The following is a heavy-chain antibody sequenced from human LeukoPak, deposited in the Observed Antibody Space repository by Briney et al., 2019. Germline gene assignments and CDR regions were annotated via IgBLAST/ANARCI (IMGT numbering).Heavy chain of an antibody. CDR3: ARETPRRGETRDGYR. CDR2: IKEDGSET. Sequence: GGSLRLSCAASGFTFSNAWMSWVRQAPGKGLECLANIKEDGSETYYADSVKGRFTISRDNPKNLLFLQINSLRVEDTAVYYCARETPRRGETRDGYRWGQGTLVTVSS. CDR1: GFTFSNAW. D-gene: IGHD5-24*01. V-gene: IGHV3-7*01. J-gene: IGHJ4*02.